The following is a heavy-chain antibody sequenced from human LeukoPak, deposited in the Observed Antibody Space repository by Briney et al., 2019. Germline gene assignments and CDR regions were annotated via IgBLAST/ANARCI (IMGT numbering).Heavy chain of an antibody. CDR1: GYTFTSYD. CDR3: ARLHWESGGIYFYYYMDV. D-gene: IGHD3-16*01. J-gene: IGHJ6*03. Sequence: ASVKVSCKASGYTFTSYDINWVRQAPGQGLEWMASMNPNNGNTAYARKFQGRVTMTRDTSIGIAYLELSALRSEDTAVYYCARLHWESGGIYFYYYMDVWGKGTTVTVSS. V-gene: IGHV1-8*01. CDR2: MNPNNGNT.